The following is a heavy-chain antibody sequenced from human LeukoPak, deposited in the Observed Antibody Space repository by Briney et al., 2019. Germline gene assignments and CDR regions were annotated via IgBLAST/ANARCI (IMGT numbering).Heavy chain of an antibody. CDR3: GRDVEARVGATRPGC. Sequence: SVKVSCKASGGTFSSYAISWVRQARGQGLEWMGGIIPIFGTANYAQKFQGRVTITTDESTSTAYMELSSLRSEDTAVYYCGRDVEARVGATRPGCWGQGTLVTVSS. J-gene: IGHJ4*02. CDR2: IIPIFGTA. CDR1: GGTFSSYA. D-gene: IGHD1-26*01. V-gene: IGHV1-69*05.